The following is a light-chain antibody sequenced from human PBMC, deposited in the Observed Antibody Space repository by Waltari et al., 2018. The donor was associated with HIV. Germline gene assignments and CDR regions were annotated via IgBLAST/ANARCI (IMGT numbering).Light chain of an antibody. CDR2: GTS. CDR1: QTFSNSY. CDR3: QQYGTSPYT. J-gene: IGKJ2*01. V-gene: IGKV3-20*01. Sequence: EIVLTQSPGSLSLSPGDRATLSCRASQTFSNSYLAWYQQKPGQAPKLLIYGTSSRATGIPDRFNGSGSGTDFTLTISRLEPEDFAVYYCQQYGTSPYTFGPGTNLEI.